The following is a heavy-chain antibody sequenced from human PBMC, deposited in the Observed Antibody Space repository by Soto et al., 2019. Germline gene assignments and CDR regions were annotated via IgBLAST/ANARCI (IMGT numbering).Heavy chain of an antibody. V-gene: IGHV4-30-2*01. J-gene: IGHJ4*02. CDR1: GGSISSGGSS. D-gene: IGHD3-22*01. CDR2: IYHSGST. CDR3: ARDYDTTGYYDY. Sequence: QLQLQESGSGLVKPSQTLSLTCAVSGGSISSGGSSWGWIRQPPEKGLEVIGYIYHSGSTYYNPSLKSRVSISLDRSKNQFSLRLTSVTAADPAVYYCARDYDTTGYYDYWGQGTLVTVSS.